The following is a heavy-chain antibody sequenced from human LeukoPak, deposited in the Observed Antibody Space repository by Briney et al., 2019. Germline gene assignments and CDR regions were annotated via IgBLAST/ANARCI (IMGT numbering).Heavy chain of an antibody. V-gene: IGHV1-69*04. D-gene: IGHD6-13*01. CDR3: ARDEAAAGTELDY. Sequence: ASVKVSCKASGYTFTSYGISWVRQAPGQGLEWMGRIIPILGIANYAQKFQGRVTITADKSTSTAYMELSSLRSEDTAVYYCARDEAAAGTELDYWGQGTLVTVSS. CDR1: GYTFTSYG. CDR2: IIPILGIA. J-gene: IGHJ4*02.